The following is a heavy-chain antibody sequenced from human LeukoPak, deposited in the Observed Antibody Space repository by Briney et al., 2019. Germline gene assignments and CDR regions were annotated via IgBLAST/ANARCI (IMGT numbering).Heavy chain of an antibody. V-gene: IGHV4-39*01. CDR3: ASYIVATISDAFDI. CDR2: IYYSGST. Sequence: SETLSLTCTVSGGSISSSNYYWGWIRQPPGKGLEWIGSIYYSGSTYYNPSLKSRVTMSVDTSKNQFSLRLSSVTAADTAVYYCASYIVATISDAFDIWGQGTMVTVSS. D-gene: IGHD5-12*01. CDR1: GGSISSSNYY. J-gene: IGHJ3*02.